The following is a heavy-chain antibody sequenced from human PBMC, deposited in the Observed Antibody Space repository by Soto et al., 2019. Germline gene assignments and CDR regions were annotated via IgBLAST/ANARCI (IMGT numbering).Heavy chain of an antibody. Sequence: TSETLSLTCAVYGVSFSGYYWSWIRQPPGKGLEWIGEINHSGSTNCNPSPKSRVTISVDTSKNQFSLMLSSVTAADTAVYYCARLPFSSYYGMDVWGQGTTVTVSS. J-gene: IGHJ6*02. D-gene: IGHD2-2*01. CDR1: GVSFSGYY. CDR2: INHSGST. V-gene: IGHV4-34*01. CDR3: ARLPFSSYYGMDV.